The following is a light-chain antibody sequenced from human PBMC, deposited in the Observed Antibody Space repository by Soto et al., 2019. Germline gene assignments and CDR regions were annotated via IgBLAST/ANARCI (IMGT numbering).Light chain of an antibody. J-gene: IGLJ1*01. V-gene: IGLV2-11*01. CDR3: CSYAGYYTHYV. CDR2: DVT. Sequence: QSALTQPASVSGSPGQSITISCTGTSSNVGSYKLVSWYQQHPGKAPKLMISDVTKRPSGVPDRFSGSKSGNTASLTISGLQAEDEADCYCCSYAGYYTHYVFGTGTKLTVL. CDR1: SSNVGSYKL.